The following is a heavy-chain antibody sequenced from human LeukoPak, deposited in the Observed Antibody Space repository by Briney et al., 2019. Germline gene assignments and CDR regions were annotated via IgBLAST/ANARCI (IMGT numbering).Heavy chain of an antibody. CDR3: TTGKTYGSSAYYTRF. J-gene: IGHJ4*02. CDR2: IYSGGST. CDR1: GFTVGSNY. Sequence: GGSLRLSCAASGFTVGSNYMSWVRQAPGKGLEWVSVIYSGGSTYYADSVKGRFTISRDNSKNTLYLQMNSLRAEDTAVYYCTTGKTYGSSAYYTRFWGQGTLVTVSS. D-gene: IGHD3-22*01. V-gene: IGHV3-53*01.